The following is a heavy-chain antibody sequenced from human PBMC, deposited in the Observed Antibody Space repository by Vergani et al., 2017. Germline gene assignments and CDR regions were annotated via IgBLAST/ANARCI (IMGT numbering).Heavy chain of an antibody. CDR1: GDSVISTDYH. CDR3: ASKRGACRAAYCHSYDF. CDR2: IGYSGST. V-gene: IGHV4-39*01. J-gene: IGHJ4*02. D-gene: IGHD1-26*01. Sequence: QVQLQESGPGLVKPSETLSLTCTVSGDSVISTDYHWGWIRQPPGKGLEWIGSIGYSGSTSYNPSLESRISISFETPKNQFSLRLTSVTAADTAVYYCASKRGACRAAYCHSYDFWGPGTLVGVSS.